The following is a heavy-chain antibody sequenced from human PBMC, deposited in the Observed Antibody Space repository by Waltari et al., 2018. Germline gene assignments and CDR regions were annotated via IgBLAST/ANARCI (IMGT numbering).Heavy chain of an antibody. V-gene: IGHV5-51*01. CDR3: ARQPLHSYGIRHFDY. CDR2: IFPCDSNT. Sequence: EVQLVQSGAEVKKPGESLKISCEGSGYSFTRYWIGWVRQMPGKGLEWMGGIFPCDSNTKYMPSFRGQVTISADNSITTAYLQWSSLKASDTAIYFCARQPLHSYGIRHFDYWGQGTPVTVS. CDR1: GYSFTRYW. J-gene: IGHJ4*02. D-gene: IGHD5-18*01.